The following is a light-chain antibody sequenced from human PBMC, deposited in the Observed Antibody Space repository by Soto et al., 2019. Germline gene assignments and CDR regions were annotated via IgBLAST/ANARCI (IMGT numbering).Light chain of an antibody. CDR3: TSYTSSSTYV. V-gene: IGLV2-18*02. Sequence: SVLTQPPSVSGTPRQSVTISCTGTSSDIGNYNRVAWYQQPPGTAPKLMIYEVSNRPSGVPDRFSGSKSGNTASLTISGLQAEDEADYYCTSYTSSSTYVFGTGTKVTVL. J-gene: IGLJ1*01. CDR1: SSDIGNYNR. CDR2: EVS.